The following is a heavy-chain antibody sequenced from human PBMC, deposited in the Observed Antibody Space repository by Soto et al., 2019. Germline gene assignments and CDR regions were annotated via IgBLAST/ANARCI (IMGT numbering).Heavy chain of an antibody. CDR3: ARDRGYDAHDYYYNAMDV. CDR2: IRGFSPYA. CDR1: GFTFRTYT. D-gene: IGHD2-15*01. J-gene: IGHJ6*02. V-gene: IGHV3-21*01. Sequence: GGSLRLSCISSGFTFRTYTMNWVRQAPGKGLEWVSGIRGFSPYAFYAESVKGRFTISRDNAKNSLYLQMNSLRAEDTAVYYCARDRGYDAHDYYYNAMDVWGQGTTVTVSS.